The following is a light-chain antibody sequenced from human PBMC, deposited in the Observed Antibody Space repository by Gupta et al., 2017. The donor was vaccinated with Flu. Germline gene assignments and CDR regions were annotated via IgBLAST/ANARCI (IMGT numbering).Light chain of an antibody. Sequence: EIVLTQSPATLSLSPGEGATLSCRASQSVSSYLAWYQQKPGQAPRLLIYDASNRATGTPDRFSGSGVGTDFTLTISSLDPEDFAVYYCQCRGNGHPTYSFDQGTKLEIK. CDR1: QSVSSY. V-gene: IGKV3-11*01. CDR2: DAS. J-gene: IGKJ2*03. CDR3: QCRGNGHPTYS.